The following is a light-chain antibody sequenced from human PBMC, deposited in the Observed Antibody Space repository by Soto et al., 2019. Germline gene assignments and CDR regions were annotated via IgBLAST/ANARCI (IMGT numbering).Light chain of an antibody. CDR1: SSDIRDSNY. J-gene: IGLJ2*01. Sequence: QSALTQPPSASGSLGQSVTLSCSGISSDIRDSNYVSWYQQHPGKAPKLVVSEVTKRPSGVPDRFSGSRSGTTAFLTISGLQTEDEADYYCGSKAGSDKHVVFGGGTKLTVL. V-gene: IGLV2-8*01. CDR2: EVT. CDR3: GSKAGSDKHVV.